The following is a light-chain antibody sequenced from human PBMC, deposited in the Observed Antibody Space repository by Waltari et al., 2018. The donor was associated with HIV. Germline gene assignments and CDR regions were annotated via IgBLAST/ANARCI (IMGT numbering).Light chain of an antibody. Sequence: DIQMTQSPSSLSAPVGDRVTITCRASQSISTYLNWYQQKPGKAPKPLIYAASKLQSGVPSRFSGSGSGTDFTLTISSLQPEDSATYYCQQNYITPLTFGGGAKVEIK. CDR3: QQNYITPLT. J-gene: IGKJ4*01. CDR2: AAS. CDR1: QSISTY. V-gene: IGKV1-39*01.